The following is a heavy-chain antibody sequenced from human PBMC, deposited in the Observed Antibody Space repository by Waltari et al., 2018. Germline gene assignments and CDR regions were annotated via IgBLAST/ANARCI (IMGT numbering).Heavy chain of an antibody. D-gene: IGHD3-10*01. J-gene: IGHJ4*02. CDR1: GYTFTNYG. V-gene: IGHV1-18*01. Sequence: QVQLVQSGAEVKKPGASVKVSCQASGYTFTNYGISWVRQAPGQGLEWMGWFSVYNGKTNYAQKLQGRVTMTTDTSTSTAYMELRSLRSDDTAVYYCARGVPGSWPDYYFDHWGQGTLVTVSS. CDR2: FSVYNGKT. CDR3: ARGVPGSWPDYYFDH.